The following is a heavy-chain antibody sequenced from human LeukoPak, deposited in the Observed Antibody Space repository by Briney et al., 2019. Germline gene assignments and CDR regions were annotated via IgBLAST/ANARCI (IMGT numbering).Heavy chain of an antibody. Sequence: SETLSLTCAIDGASLSAYHWTWIRQPPGKGLEWIGEIKPSGITNYNPSLKSRVTLSIDTSKNQFSLKVASVTAADMAVYYCARVRGCNVHNCLLGGWFDPWGQGTLVTVSS. CDR2: IKPSGIT. V-gene: IGHV4-34*01. J-gene: IGHJ5*02. D-gene: IGHD1-20*01. CDR1: GASLSAYH. CDR3: ARVRGCNVHNCLLGGWFDP.